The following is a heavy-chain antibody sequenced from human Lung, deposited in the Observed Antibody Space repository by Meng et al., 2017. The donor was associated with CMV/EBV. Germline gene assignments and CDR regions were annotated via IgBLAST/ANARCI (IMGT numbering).Heavy chain of an antibody. CDR1: GFTFSSFD. V-gene: IGHV3-23*01. D-gene: IGHD6-6*01. J-gene: IGHJ4*02. CDR3: ARLAARGY. CDR2: VSDTHGDT. Sequence: ESXKISCAASGFTFSSFDMSWVRQAPGKGLEWVSTVSDTHGDTYYADSVKGRFTISRDNSKNTLYLQMNSMRADDTARYYCARLAARGYWGQGTMVSVSS.